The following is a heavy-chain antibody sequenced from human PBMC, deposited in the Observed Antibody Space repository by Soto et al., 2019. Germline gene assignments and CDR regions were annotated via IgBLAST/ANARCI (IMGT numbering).Heavy chain of an antibody. CDR2: ISSSSSTI. Sequence: GGSLRLSCAASGFTFSSYSMNWVRQAPGKGLEWVSYISSSSSTIYYADSVKGRFTISRDNAKNSLYLQMNSLRAEDTAVYYCRSQGADYYYYYYMDVWGKGTTVTVSS. J-gene: IGHJ6*03. D-gene: IGHD3-16*01. CDR1: GFTFSSYS. CDR3: RSQGADYYYYYYMDV. V-gene: IGHV3-48*01.